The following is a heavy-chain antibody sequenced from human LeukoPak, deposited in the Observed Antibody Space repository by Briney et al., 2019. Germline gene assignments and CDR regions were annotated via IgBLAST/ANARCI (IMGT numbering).Heavy chain of an antibody. CDR3: ARDPGSYSLPHYLGY. V-gene: IGHV1-69*06. CDR1: GGTFSSYA. Sequence: GASVKVSCKASGGTFSSYAISWVRQAPGQGLEWMGGIIPIFGTANYAQKFQGRVTITADKSTSTAYMELSSLRSEDTAVYYCARDPGSYSLPHYLGYWGQGTLVTVSS. CDR2: IIPIFGTA. J-gene: IGHJ4*02. D-gene: IGHD2-15*01.